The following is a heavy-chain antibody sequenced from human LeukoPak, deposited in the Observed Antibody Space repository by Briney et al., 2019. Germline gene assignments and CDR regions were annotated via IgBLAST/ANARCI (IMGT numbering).Heavy chain of an antibody. CDR2: IYYSGST. V-gene: IGHV4-61*05. Sequence: PSQTLSLTCNVSGGSISSSSYYWSWIRQPPGKGLEWIGYIYYSGSTNYNPSLKSRVTISVDTSKNQFSLKLSSVTAADTAVYYCATRGYSYGGGFDPWGQGTLVTVSS. J-gene: IGHJ5*02. CDR1: GGSISSSSYY. D-gene: IGHD5-18*01. CDR3: ATRGYSYGGGFDP.